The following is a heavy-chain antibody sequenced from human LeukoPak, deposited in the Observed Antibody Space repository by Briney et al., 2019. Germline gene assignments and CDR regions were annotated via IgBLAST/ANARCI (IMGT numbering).Heavy chain of an antibody. J-gene: IGHJ4*02. CDR3: ARGRNIGDY. V-gene: IGHV4-59*01. Sequence: KPSETLSLTCAVYGGSFSGYYWSWIRQPPGKRLEWIGNIYYSGSTNYNPFFKSRVTISVDTSKNQFSLKLSSVTAADTAVYYCARGRNIGDYWGQGTQVAVSS. CDR2: IYYSGST. D-gene: IGHD5-12*01. CDR1: GGSFSGYY.